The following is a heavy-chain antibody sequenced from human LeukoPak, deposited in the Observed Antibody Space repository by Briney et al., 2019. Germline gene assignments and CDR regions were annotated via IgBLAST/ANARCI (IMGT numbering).Heavy chain of an antibody. V-gene: IGHV4-39*01. J-gene: IGHJ4*02. D-gene: IGHD2-2*01. CDR3: ARHLCSSIACNFDY. CDR1: GGSFSGYY. Sequence: SETLSLTCAVYGGSFSGYYWGWIRQPPGKGLEWIGTIYYTGSTYYNPSLKSRVTISVDTSKNQFSLKLSSVTAADTALYYCARHLCSSIACNFDYWGQGTLVTVSS. CDR2: IYYTGST.